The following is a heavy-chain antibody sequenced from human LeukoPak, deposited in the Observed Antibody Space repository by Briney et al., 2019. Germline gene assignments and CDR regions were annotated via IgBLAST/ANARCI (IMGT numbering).Heavy chain of an antibody. J-gene: IGHJ4*02. CDR1: GYTFTSYG. Sequence: GASVKVSCKASGYTFTSYGISWVRQAPGQGLEWMGWINPNSGGTNYAQKFQGRVTMTRDTSISTAYMELSRLRSDDTAVYYCARGPRIAAAGRVDYWGQGTLVTVSS. CDR3: ARGPRIAAAGRVDY. D-gene: IGHD6-13*01. CDR2: INPNSGGT. V-gene: IGHV1-2*02.